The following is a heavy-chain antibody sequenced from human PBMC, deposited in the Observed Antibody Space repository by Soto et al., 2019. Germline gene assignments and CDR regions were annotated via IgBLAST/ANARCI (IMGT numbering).Heavy chain of an antibody. CDR3: AGGRTAAAGTESIYDYDMDV. J-gene: IGHJ6*02. Sequence: ASVKVSCKASGYTLTSYDINWVRQATGQGLEWMGWMNPNSGNTGYAQKFQGRVTMTRNTSISTAYMELSSLRTEDTAVYYCAGGRTAAAGTESIYDYDMDVWGQGTTVTVSS. CDR1: GYTLTSYD. D-gene: IGHD6-13*01. CDR2: MNPNSGNT. V-gene: IGHV1-8*01.